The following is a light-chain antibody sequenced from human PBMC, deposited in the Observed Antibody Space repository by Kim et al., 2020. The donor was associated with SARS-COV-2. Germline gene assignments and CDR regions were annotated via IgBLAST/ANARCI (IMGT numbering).Light chain of an antibody. CDR1: QSVDTY. CDR2: KAS. Sequence: IQMTQSPSTLSASVGDRVTITCRANQSVDTYLAWYQQKPGKAPKLFIYKASSLETGVPSRFNGSGSGTEFTLTISSLQPEDFATYYCQQYNIFWTFGQGTKVDIK. J-gene: IGKJ1*01. CDR3: QQYNIFWT. V-gene: IGKV1-5*03.